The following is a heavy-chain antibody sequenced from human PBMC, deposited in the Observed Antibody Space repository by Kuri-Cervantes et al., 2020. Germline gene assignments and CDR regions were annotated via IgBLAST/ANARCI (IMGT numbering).Heavy chain of an antibody. CDR2: INHSGST. D-gene: IGHD2-2*01. CDR3: ARGRGGVVPAANADY. Sequence: SETLSLTCAVYGGSFSGYYWSWIRQPPGKGLEWIGEINHSGSTNYNPSLKSRVTISVDTSKNQFSLKLSYVTAADTAAYYCARGRGGVVPAANADYWGQGTLVTVSS. CDR1: GGSFSGYY. V-gene: IGHV4-34*01. J-gene: IGHJ4*02.